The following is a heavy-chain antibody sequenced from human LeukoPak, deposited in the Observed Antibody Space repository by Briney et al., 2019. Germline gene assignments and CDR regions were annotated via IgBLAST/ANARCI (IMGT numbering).Heavy chain of an antibody. J-gene: IGHJ6*03. CDR2: ISGSGGST. CDR1: GFTFNSYA. Sequence: GGSLRLSCAASGFTFNSYAMSWVRQAPGKGLEWVSAISGSGGSTYYADSVKGRFTISRDNSKNTLYLQMNSLRAEDTAVYYCAKRAYGSGTEYYYYYYMDVWGKGTTVSVS. D-gene: IGHD3-10*01. V-gene: IGHV3-23*01. CDR3: AKRAYGSGTEYYYYYYMDV.